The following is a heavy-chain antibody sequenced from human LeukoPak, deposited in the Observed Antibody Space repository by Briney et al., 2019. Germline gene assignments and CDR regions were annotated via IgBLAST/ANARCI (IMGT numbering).Heavy chain of an antibody. CDR2: FDPEDGET. CDR3: ARLSSLEQYYYDSSGYLGY. J-gene: IGHJ4*02. CDR1: GYTLTELS. Sequence: ASVKVSCKVSGYTLTELSMHWVRQAPGKGLEWMGGFDPEDGETIYAQKFQGRVTMTEDTSTDTAYMELSSLRSEDTAVYYCARLSSLEQYYYDSSGYLGYWGQGTLVTVSS. D-gene: IGHD3-22*01. V-gene: IGHV1-24*01.